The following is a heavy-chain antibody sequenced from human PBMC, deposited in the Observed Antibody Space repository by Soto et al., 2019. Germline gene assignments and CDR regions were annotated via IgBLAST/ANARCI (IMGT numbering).Heavy chain of an antibody. V-gene: IGHV1-2*02. J-gene: IGHJ4*02. CDR2: IGPESGAT. D-gene: IGHD3-22*01. Sequence: ASLKVSCKTSGYTFTGHYIHWERQAPQQGPEWMGEIGPESGATRYAQRFRGRVTMTMDTSITTVYMELKNLSPDDTAVYYCGRGRSGQIVIFYWGQGTPVPVPS. CDR1: GYTFTGHY. CDR3: GRGRSGQIVIFY.